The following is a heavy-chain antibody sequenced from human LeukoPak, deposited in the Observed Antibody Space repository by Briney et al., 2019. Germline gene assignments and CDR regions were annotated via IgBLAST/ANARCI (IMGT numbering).Heavy chain of an antibody. V-gene: IGHV3-53*01. J-gene: IGHJ3*02. Sequence: GGSLRLSCASSGFTVSSNYMSWVRQAPGKGLEWVSVIDSGGSTYYADSVKGRFTISRDNSKNTLYLQMNSLRAEDTAVYYCARAPSDRIAAAGDDAFDIWGQGTMVTVSS. CDR2: IDSGGST. CDR1: GFTVSSNY. D-gene: IGHD6-13*01. CDR3: ARAPSDRIAAAGDDAFDI.